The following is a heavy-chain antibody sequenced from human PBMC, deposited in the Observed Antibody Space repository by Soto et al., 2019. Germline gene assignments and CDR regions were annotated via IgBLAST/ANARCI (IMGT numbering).Heavy chain of an antibody. J-gene: IGHJ4*02. CDR2: MNPNRGNT. CDR1: GYTFTSYD. CDR3: ATEKGGGCDLDY. D-gene: IGHD1-26*01. V-gene: IGHV1-8*01. Sequence: QVQLVQSGAEVKKPGASVKVSCKASGYTFTSYDINWVRQATGQRLEWMGWMNPNRGNTGYAQKFQGRVTMTSITSISTAYMELCSLRSEDTAVYYCATEKGGGCDLDYGGQGTLVTVSS.